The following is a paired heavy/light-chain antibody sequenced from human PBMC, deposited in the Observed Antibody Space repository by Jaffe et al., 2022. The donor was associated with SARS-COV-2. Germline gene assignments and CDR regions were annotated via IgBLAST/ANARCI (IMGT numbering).Heavy chain of an antibody. CDR3: AREAPRGGNWFYH. CDR1: GYTFSPYS. V-gene: IGHV3-48*02. D-gene: IGHD3-10*01. J-gene: IGHJ5*02. Sequence: EVQLVESGGGLVRPGGSLRLSCAASGYTFSPYSMTWVRQAPGKGLEWLTFISGVNSDIFYADSVKGRFTTSRDNAKSSMYLQMNNLRHEDTGVYFCAREAPRGGNWFYHWGQGILVTVSS. CDR2: ISGVNSDI.
Light chain of an antibody. Sequence: QAVVTQEPSLTVSPGGTVTLTCGSSTGAVTSSHYAYWLQQKPGQAPTTLIYDTDNKHSWTPARFSGSLLGGKAALTLSGAQPEDEADYYCFLSFSESFMFGGGTKLTVL. CDR1: TGAVTSSHY. J-gene: IGLJ3*02. CDR2: DTD. CDR3: FLSFSESFM. V-gene: IGLV7-46*01.